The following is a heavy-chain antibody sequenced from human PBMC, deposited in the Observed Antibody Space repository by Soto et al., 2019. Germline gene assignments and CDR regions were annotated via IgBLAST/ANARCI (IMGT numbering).Heavy chain of an antibody. Sequence: GGSLRLSCAASGFTFSSYGMHWVRQAPGKGLEWVAVIWYDGSNKYYADSVKGRFTISRDNSKNTLYLQMNSLRAEDMAVYYCARESLYYYGSGSPRDNYYYYYYMDVWGKGTTVTVSS. CDR1: GFTFSSYG. V-gene: IGHV3-33*01. D-gene: IGHD3-10*01. CDR3: ARESLYYYGSGSPRDNYYYYYYMDV. CDR2: IWYDGSNK. J-gene: IGHJ6*03.